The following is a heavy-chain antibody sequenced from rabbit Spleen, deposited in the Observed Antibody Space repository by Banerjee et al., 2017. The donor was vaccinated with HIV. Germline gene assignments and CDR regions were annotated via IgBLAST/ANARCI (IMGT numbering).Heavy chain of an antibody. Sequence: QSLEESGGDLVKPGASLTLTCTASGFSFSAGYYMCWVRQAPGKGLEWIACIHAGSSSGFTYSATWATGRFTISKTSSTTVTLQMTSLTVADTATYFCARDTGTSFSSYGMDLWGPGTLVTVS. CDR2: IHAGSSSGFT. D-gene: IGHD7-1*01. J-gene: IGHJ6*01. CDR3: ARDTGTSFSSYGMDL. V-gene: IGHV1S40*01. CDR1: GFSFSAGYY.